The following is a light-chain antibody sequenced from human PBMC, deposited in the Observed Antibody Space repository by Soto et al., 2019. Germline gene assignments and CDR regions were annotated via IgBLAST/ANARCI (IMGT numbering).Light chain of an antibody. V-gene: IGKV3-20*01. CDR3: QQYGSSPWT. CDR1: QSISSNF. Sequence: EIVLTQSPGTLSLSPGEGATLSWRASQSISSNFLAWYQQKRGQAPRLLIHGASNRATDIPDRFSGSGSGTDFTLTIIRLEPEDFAVYYCQQYGSSPWTFGQGTKVDIK. J-gene: IGKJ1*01. CDR2: GAS.